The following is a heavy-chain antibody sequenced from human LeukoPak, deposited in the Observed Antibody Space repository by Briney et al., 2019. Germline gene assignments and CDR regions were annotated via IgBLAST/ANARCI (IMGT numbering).Heavy chain of an antibody. Sequence: SETLSLTCTISGGSVSDYYWSWIRQSPGKGLEWIGYIYHTGSTSYSPSLKSRVTISADTSQNQFSLKLSSVTAADTAVYYCARQGDYYDSSGYLWGQGTLVTVSS. CDR3: ARQGDYYDSSGYL. D-gene: IGHD3-22*01. J-gene: IGHJ5*02. V-gene: IGHV4-59*02. CDR2: IYHTGST. CDR1: GGSVSDYY.